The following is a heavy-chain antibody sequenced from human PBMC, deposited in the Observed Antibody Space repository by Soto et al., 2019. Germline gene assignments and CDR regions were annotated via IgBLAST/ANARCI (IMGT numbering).Heavy chain of an antibody. Sequence: SVKVSCKASGGTFSSYAISWVRQAPGQGLEWMGGIIPILGIANYAQKFQGRVTITADKSTSTAYMELSSLRSEDTAVYYCAREPRYCSSTRCYGSGYYYGMDVWGQGTTVTVSS. J-gene: IGHJ6*02. V-gene: IGHV1-69*10. CDR1: GGTFSSYA. CDR3: AREPRYCSSTRCYGSGYYYGMDV. CDR2: IIPILGIA. D-gene: IGHD2-2*01.